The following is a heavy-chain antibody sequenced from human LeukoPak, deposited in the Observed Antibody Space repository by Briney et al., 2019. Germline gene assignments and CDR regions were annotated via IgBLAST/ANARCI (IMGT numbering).Heavy chain of an antibody. J-gene: IGHJ4*02. CDR3: ARGAVAGHFDY. CDR1: GFTFSSYW. Sequence: GGSLRLSCAASGFTFSSYWMSWVRQAPGKGLEWVSYISSSSSYTNYADSVKGRFTISRDNAKNSLYLQMNSLRAEDTAVYYCARGAVAGHFDYWGQGTLVTVSS. D-gene: IGHD6-19*01. CDR2: ISSSSSYT. V-gene: IGHV3-21*05.